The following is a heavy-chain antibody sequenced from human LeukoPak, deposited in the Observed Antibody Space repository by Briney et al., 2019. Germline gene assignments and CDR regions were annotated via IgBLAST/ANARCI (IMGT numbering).Heavy chain of an antibody. V-gene: IGHV1-2*02. CDR2: INPNSGGT. D-gene: IGHD3-16*01. CDR3: ARDGVITFGGVLTWPNWFDP. CDR1: GYTFTGYY. J-gene: IGHJ5*02. Sequence: EASVKVSCKASGYTFTGYYMHWVRQAPGQGLEWMGWINPNSGGTNYAQKFQGRVTMTRDTSISTAYMELSRLRSDDTAVYYCARDGVITFGGVLTWPNWFDPWGQGTLVTVSS.